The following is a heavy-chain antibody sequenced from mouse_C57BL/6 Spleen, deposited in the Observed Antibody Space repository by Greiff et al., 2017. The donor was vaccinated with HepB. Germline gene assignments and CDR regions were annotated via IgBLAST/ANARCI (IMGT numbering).Heavy chain of an antibody. CDR2: ISSGGDYI. CDR1: GFTFSSYA. D-gene: IGHD1-1*01. Sequence: EVQVVESGEGLVKPGGSLKLSCAASGFTFSSYAMSWVRQTPEKRLEWVAYISSGGDYIYYADTVKGRFTISRDNARNTLYLQMSSLKSEDTAMYYCTREGFYGSTDWYFDVWGTGTTVTVSS. J-gene: IGHJ1*03. V-gene: IGHV5-9-1*02. CDR3: TREGFYGSTDWYFDV.